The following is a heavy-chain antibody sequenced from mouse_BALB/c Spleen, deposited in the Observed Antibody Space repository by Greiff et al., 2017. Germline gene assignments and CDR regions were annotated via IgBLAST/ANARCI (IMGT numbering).Heavy chain of an antibody. CDR2: ISSGGSYT. Sequence: EVQVVESGGGLVKPGGSLKLSCAASGFTFSSYAMSWVRQSPEKRLEWVAEISSGGSYTYYPDSVKGRFTISRDNAKNTLYLQMSSLKSEDTAMYYCTRGTITKAMDYWGQGTSVTVSS. D-gene: IGHD2-4*01. J-gene: IGHJ4*01. CDR3: TRGTITKAMDY. CDR1: GFTFSSYA. V-gene: IGHV5-6-4*02.